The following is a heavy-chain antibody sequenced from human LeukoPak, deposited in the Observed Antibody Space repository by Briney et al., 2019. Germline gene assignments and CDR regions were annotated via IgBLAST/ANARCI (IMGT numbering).Heavy chain of an antibody. J-gene: IGHJ3*02. CDR1: GYTFTSYG. CDR2: ISAYNGNT. Sequence: ASVKVSCKASGYTFTSYGISWVRQAPGQGLEWMGWISAYNGNTNYAQKLQGRVTMTTDTSTSTAYMELRSLRSDDAAVYYCASPDESYPDALDIWGQGTMVTVSS. CDR3: ASPDESYPDALDI. D-gene: IGHD1-14*01. V-gene: IGHV1-18*01.